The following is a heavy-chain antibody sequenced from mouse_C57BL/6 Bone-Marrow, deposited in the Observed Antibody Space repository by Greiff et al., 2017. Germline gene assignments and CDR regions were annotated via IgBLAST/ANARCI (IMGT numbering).Heavy chain of an antibody. Sequence: VQRVESGPELVKPGASVKLSCKASGYTFTRYDINWVKQRPGQGLEWIGWIYPRDGSTTYNEKFKGKATLTVDTSSSTAYMELHSLTSEDSAVYFCARLEFDGSSGDWYFDVWGTGTTVTVSS. CDR2: IYPRDGST. V-gene: IGHV1-85*01. D-gene: IGHD1-1*01. J-gene: IGHJ1*03. CDR1: GYTFTRYD. CDR3: ARLEFDGSSGDWYFDV.